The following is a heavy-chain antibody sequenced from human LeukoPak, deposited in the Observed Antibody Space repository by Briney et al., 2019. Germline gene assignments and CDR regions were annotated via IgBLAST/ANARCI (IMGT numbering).Heavy chain of an antibody. CDR1: GYSISSGYY. CDR2: IYYSGST. D-gene: IGHD3-10*01. V-gene: IGHV4-38-2*02. J-gene: IGHJ6*02. CDR3: ARSSGYYASGSYPYYYGMDV. Sequence: SETLSLTCIVSGYSISSGYYWGWIRQPPGKGLVWIGSIYYSGSTYYNPSLKSRVTISVDTSKNQFSLKVSSVTAADTAVYYCARSSGYYASGSYPYYYGMDVWGQGTTVTVSS.